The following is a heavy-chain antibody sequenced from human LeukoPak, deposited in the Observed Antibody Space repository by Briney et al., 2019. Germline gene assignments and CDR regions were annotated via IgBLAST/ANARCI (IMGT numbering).Heavy chain of an antibody. Sequence: ASVKVSCKASGYTFTGYYMHWVRQAPGQGLEWMGWINPNSGGTNYAQKFQGRVTMTRDTSISTAYMELSRLRSDDTAVYYCAEGYCSGGSCYILDYWGQGALVTVSS. V-gene: IGHV1-2*02. CDR1: GYTFTGYY. CDR3: AEGYCSGGSCYILDY. CDR2: INPNSGGT. J-gene: IGHJ4*02. D-gene: IGHD2-15*01.